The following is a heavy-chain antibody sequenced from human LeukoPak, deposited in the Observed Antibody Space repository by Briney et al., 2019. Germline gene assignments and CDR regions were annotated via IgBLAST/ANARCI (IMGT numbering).Heavy chain of an antibody. CDR3: ARLLTYSSGWDPYWYFDP. CDR2: IYYSGST. V-gene: IGHV4-59*01. Sequence: SETLSLTCTVSGGSISSYYWSWIRQPPGKGLEWIGYIYYSGSTNYNPSLKSRVTISVDTSKNQFSLKLSSVTAADTAVYYCARLLTYSSGWDPYWYFDPWGRGTLVTVSS. J-gene: IGHJ2*01. D-gene: IGHD6-19*01. CDR1: GGSISSYY.